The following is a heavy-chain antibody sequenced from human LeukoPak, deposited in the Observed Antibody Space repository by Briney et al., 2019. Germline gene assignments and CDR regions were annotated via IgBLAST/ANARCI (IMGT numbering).Heavy chain of an antibody. CDR2: VYQSGIT. J-gene: IGHJ4*02. D-gene: IGHD4-11*01. V-gene: IGHV4-38-2*01. Sequence: SETLSLTCAVSGYSISSGYYWGWIRQSPGKGLEWIGNVYQSGITYYNASLKSRVTISVDTSKNQFSLKLNSVTAADTAVYYCARRYSNSYFDYWGQGTLVTVSS. CDR1: GYSISSGYY. CDR3: ARRYSNSYFDY.